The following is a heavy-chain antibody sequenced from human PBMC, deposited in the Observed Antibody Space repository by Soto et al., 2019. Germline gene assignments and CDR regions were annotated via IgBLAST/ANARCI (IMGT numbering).Heavy chain of an antibody. CDR3: AGCDGGRFDL. V-gene: IGHV3-74*01. J-gene: IGHJ3*01. D-gene: IGHD2-21*02. CDR1: GFTFDYYW. CDR2: VHSEGNTT. Sequence: EVQLVESGGGLVQPGESLRLSCAASGFTFDYYWMNWVCQAPGKGLVWVSRVHSEGNTTTYADYVKGRFTISRDNARNTGALQICSLRAYDTDIYWCAGCDGGRFDLWGHGTLVTVSS.